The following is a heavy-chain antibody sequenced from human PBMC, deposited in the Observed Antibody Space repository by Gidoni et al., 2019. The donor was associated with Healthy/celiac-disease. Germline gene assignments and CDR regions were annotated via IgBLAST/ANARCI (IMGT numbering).Heavy chain of an antibody. CDR3: ASSSGKNWFDP. D-gene: IGHD2-15*01. CDR1: GGSISSYY. V-gene: IGHV4-59*08. CDR2: IYYSGST. J-gene: IGHJ5*02. Sequence: QVQLQESGPGLVKPSETLSLTCPVPGGSISSYYWSWIRQPPRKGLEWIGYIYYSGSTNYNPTLQGRVTITVDTSKNQFAPKLSSVTAADTAVYYCASSSGKNWFDPWGQGTLVTVSS.